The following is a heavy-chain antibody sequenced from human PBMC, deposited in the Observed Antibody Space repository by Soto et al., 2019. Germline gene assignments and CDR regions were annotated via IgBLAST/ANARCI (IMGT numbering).Heavy chain of an antibody. CDR3: TTLTAHADTNWFDP. V-gene: IGHV3-15*01. Sequence: VGSLRLSCAASGFIFSNAWMSWVRQAPGKGLEWVGRIKSKTDGGTTDYAAPVKGRFTISRDDSKNTLYLQMNSLKTEDTAVYYCTTLTAHADTNWFDPWGQGTMVTVSS. CDR2: IKSKTDGGTT. J-gene: IGHJ5*02. D-gene: IGHD5-18*01. CDR1: GFIFSNAW.